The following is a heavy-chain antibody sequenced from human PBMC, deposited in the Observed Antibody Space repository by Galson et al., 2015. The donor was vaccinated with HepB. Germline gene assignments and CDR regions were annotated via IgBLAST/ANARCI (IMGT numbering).Heavy chain of an antibody. V-gene: IGHV3-13*05. J-gene: IGHJ6*02. CDR3: VRDKHGMDV. CDR2: IGIAGDP. CDR1: GFTFRTYD. Sequence: SLRLSCAASGFTFRTYDMHWVRHGTGKSLEWVSAIGIAGDPYYAGSVKGRFTISRENAKNSLYLQMNSLRAGDTAVYYCVRDKHGMDVWGQGTTVTVSS.